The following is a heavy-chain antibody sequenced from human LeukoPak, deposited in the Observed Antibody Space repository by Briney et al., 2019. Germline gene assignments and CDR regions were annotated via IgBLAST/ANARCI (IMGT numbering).Heavy chain of an antibody. CDR3: AKDFWSGYYSPTYWYFDL. CDR1: GYTFTSYG. CDR2: ISAYNGNT. J-gene: IGHJ2*01. D-gene: IGHD3-3*01. V-gene: IGHV1-18*01. Sequence: ASVKVSCKASGYTFTSYGISWVRQAPGQGLEWMGWISAYNGNTNYAQKLQGRVTMTTDTSTSTAYMELRSLRSDDTAVYYCAKDFWSGYYSPTYWYFDLWGRGTLVTVSS.